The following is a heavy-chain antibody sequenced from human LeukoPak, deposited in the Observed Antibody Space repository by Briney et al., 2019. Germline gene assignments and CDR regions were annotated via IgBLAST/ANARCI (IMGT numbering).Heavy chain of an antibody. J-gene: IGHJ4*02. D-gene: IGHD6-19*01. Sequence: SQTLSLTCALSGDTVSSNSAAWHWIRQSPSRGLEWLGRTYYRSKWYTDYAVSVKSRITINSDTSKNQFSLQLNSVTPEDTAVYYCARGAVAHFDYWGQGTLVTVSS. CDR1: GDTVSSNSAA. CDR2: TYYRSKWYT. V-gene: IGHV6-1*01. CDR3: ARGAVAHFDY.